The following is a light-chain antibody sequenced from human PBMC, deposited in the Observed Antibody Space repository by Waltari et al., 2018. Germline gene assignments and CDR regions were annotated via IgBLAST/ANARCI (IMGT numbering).Light chain of an antibody. CDR1: QSRSKY. J-gene: IGKJ1*01. V-gene: IGKV3D-20*01. CDR2: DAS. Sequence: SVAKQSRSKYFAWYQQKPGQAPRLLSYDASIRATGIPDRFSGSGSGTDFSLTISRLEPEDFAVYYCQKYVNLPATFGQGTKVEIK. CDR3: QKYVNLPAT.